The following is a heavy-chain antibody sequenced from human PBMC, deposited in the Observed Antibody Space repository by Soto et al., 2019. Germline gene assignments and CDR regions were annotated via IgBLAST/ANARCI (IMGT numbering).Heavy chain of an antibody. CDR3: VHEWWGSGARSSYYYGMDG. CDR1: GFSFTTSGVG. CDR2: IYWNADK. J-gene: IGHJ6*02. V-gene: IGHV2-5*01. Sequence: SGPTLVNPTQTLTLTCTFSGFSFTTSGVGVGWIRQPPGKALEWLALIYWNADKRYSPSLKSRLTITKDTSKKQVVLTVTNMEPVDTATYYCVHEWWGSGARSSYYYGMDGCGQGTTGTSP. D-gene: IGHD2-15*01.